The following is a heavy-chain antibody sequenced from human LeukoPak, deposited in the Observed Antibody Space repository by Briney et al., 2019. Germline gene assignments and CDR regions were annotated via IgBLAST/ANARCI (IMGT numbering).Heavy chain of an antibody. V-gene: IGHV3-48*01. CDR3: ARVIAVAGLDY. CDR2: ITNSGNSK. J-gene: IGHJ4*02. CDR1: EFTFSSYS. Sequence: GGSLRLSCAASEFTFSSYSMNWVRQAPGKGLEWVSYITNSGNSKSYADSVKGRFTISRDNSKNTLYLQMNSLRAEDTAVYYCARVIAVAGLDYWGQGTLVTVSS. D-gene: IGHD6-19*01.